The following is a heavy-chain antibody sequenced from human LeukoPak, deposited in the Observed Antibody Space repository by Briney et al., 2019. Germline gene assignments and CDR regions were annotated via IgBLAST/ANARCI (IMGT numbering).Heavy chain of an antibody. V-gene: IGHV3-21*01. J-gene: IGHJ5*01. D-gene: IGHD3-10*01. Sequence: GGSLRLSCAASGFTFSHYVMNWVRQAPGKGLEWVSYISAGSGNYIYYGESVRGRFTISRDNAKNSLYLQMNSLRAEDTAVYYCARESEAYYGPGWFESWGQGILVTVSS. CDR2: ISAGSGNYI. CDR3: ARESEAYYGPGWFES. CDR1: GFTFSHYV.